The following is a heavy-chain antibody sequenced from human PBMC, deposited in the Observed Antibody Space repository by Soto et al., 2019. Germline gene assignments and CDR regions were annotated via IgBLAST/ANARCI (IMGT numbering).Heavy chain of an antibody. CDR3: ATRGYDFWSGYPARDY. CDR2: ISGSGGST. CDR1: GFTFSSYA. J-gene: IGHJ4*02. Sequence: EVQLLESGGGLVQPGGSLRLSCAASGFTFSSYAMSWVRQAPGKGLEWVSAISGSGGSTYYADSVKGRFTISRDNSKTTLYLQMNSLRAEDTAVYYCATRGYDFWSGYPARDYWGQGTLVTVSS. V-gene: IGHV3-23*01. D-gene: IGHD3-3*01.